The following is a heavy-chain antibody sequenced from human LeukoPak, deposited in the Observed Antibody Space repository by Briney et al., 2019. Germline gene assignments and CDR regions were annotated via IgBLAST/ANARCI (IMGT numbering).Heavy chain of an antibody. J-gene: IGHJ4*02. Sequence: PGGSLRLSCAASGFTFSSYWMHWVRQAPGKGLVWVSRINSDGSSTSYADSVKGRFTISRDNAKNTLYLQMNSLRAEDTAVYYCTKGGWGTVLDYWGQGTLVTVSS. D-gene: IGHD3-10*01. CDR2: INSDGSST. V-gene: IGHV3-74*01. CDR1: GFTFSSYW. CDR3: TKGGWGTVLDY.